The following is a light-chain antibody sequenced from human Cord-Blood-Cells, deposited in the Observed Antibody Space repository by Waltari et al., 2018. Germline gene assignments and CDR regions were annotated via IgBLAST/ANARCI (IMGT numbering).Light chain of an antibody. V-gene: IGLV2-14*01. CDR1: SSDDREHHY. CDR2: ELS. CDR3: SSDTGGSTLV. Sequence: QSALTQPASVSGSPGKSHPIPCTGTSSDDREHHYVPWYQPPPGKAPNLMIYELSNRPAGVCNRCSGSNAGITATLGLSGLQAEEGSDYSCSSDTGGSTLVFVTGTKVTVL. J-gene: IGLJ1*01.